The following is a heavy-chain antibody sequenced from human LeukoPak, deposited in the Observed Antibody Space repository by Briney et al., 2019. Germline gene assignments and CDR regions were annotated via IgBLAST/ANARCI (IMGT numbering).Heavy chain of an antibody. Sequence: ASETLPLTCTVSGGSISSGGYYWSWIRQHPGKGLEWIGYIYYSGSTYYNPSLKSRVTISVDTSKNQFSLKLSSVTAADTAVYYCASSSGRGHLEGKAYFDYWGQGTLVTVSS. D-gene: IGHD3-22*01. CDR2: IYYSGST. J-gene: IGHJ4*02. V-gene: IGHV4-31*03. CDR1: GGSISSGGYY. CDR3: ASSSGRGHLEGKAYFDY.